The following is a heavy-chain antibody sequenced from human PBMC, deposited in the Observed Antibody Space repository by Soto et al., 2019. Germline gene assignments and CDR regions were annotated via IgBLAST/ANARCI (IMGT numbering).Heavy chain of an antibody. J-gene: IGHJ6*01. Sequence: SETPSLTCAVYGGSFSGYYWSWIRQPPGKGLEWIGEINHSGSTNYNPSLKSRVTISVDTSKNQFSLKLSSVTAADTAVYYCARGRGYCSSTSCPYYGMDVWGQGTTVTVSS. V-gene: IGHV4-34*01. CDR1: GGSFSGYY. CDR2: INHSGST. D-gene: IGHD2-2*01. CDR3: ARGRGYCSSTSCPYYGMDV.